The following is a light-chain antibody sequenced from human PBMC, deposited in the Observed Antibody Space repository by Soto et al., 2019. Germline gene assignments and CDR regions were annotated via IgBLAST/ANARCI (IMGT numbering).Light chain of an antibody. Sequence: EIVLTQSPATLSLSPGERAALACRASQNVGSHLAWYQQKPGQAPRLLIYDASNRATGIPARFSGSGSGTDFTLTISRLETEHFAGYICHHRTNWPPVTFGQGTRLE. CDR2: DAS. V-gene: IGKV3-11*01. CDR3: HHRTNWPPVT. J-gene: IGKJ5*01. CDR1: QNVGSH.